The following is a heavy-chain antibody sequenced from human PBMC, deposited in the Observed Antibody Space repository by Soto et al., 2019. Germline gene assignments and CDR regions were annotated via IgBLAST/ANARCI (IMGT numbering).Heavy chain of an antibody. J-gene: IGHJ4*02. CDR3: AKEEYSQIFDY. Sequence: GGSLRLSCASSGFTFSNYAMSLVRQAPGKGLEWVSAISVDGDNTYYADSVKGRFTISRDTSKNTLYLQMNSLRAEDTAVYYCAKEEYSQIFDYWGQGALVTVSS. V-gene: IGHV3-23*01. D-gene: IGHD6-6*01. CDR1: GFTFSNYA. CDR2: ISVDGDNT.